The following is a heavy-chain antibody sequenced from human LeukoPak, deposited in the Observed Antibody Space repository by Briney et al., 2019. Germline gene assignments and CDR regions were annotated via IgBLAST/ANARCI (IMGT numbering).Heavy chain of an antibody. CDR2: IIPIFGTA. J-gene: IGHJ6*03. Sequence: SVKVSCKASGGTFSSYAISWVRQAPGQGLEWMGGIIPIFGTANYAQKFQGRVTITADKSTSTAYMELSRLRSEDTAVYYCASRICSGGSCYGPQYYYYYMDVWGKGTTVTVSS. CDR3: ASRICSGGSCYGPQYYYYYMDV. D-gene: IGHD2-15*01. V-gene: IGHV1-69*06. CDR1: GGTFSSYA.